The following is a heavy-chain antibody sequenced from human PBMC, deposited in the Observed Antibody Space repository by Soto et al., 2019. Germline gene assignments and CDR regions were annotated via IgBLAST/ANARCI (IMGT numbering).Heavy chain of an antibody. D-gene: IGHD2-8*01. CDR3: ARSNDYYFDY. CDR1: GFTFSSYA. J-gene: IGHJ4*02. V-gene: IGHV3-30-3*01. CDR2: ISYDGSNK. Sequence: LRLSCAASGFTFSSYAMHWVRQAPGKGLEWVAVISYDGSNKYYADSVKGRFTISRDNSKNTLYLQMNSLRAEDTAVYYCARSNDYYFDYWGQGTLVTVSS.